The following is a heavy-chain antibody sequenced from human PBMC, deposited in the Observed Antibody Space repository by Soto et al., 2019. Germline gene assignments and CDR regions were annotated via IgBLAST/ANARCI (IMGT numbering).Heavy chain of an antibody. J-gene: IGHJ4*02. Sequence: EVQLVESGGGLVKPGGSLRLSCAASGFTFSSYSMNWVRQAPGKGLEWVSSISSSSSYIYYADSVKGRFTISRDNAKTSLYLQMNSLRAEDTAVYYCARDQDSSGWQTNAGSGSFDYWGQGTLVTVSS. CDR1: GFTFSSYS. V-gene: IGHV3-21*01. D-gene: IGHD6-19*01. CDR2: ISSSSSYI. CDR3: ARDQDSSGWQTNAGSGSFDY.